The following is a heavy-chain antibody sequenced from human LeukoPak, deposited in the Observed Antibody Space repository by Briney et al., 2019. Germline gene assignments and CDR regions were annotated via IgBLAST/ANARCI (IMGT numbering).Heavy chain of an antibody. Sequence: GGSLQISCETSGYHFTNHWIGWVRQLPGKGLEWMAIIYPDDSDTTYSPSFQGQVTISADKSINAAFLQWDSLEASDSAMYYCARQGIEWDAFDIWGQGTMVTVSS. V-gene: IGHV5-51*01. CDR1: GYHFTNHW. J-gene: IGHJ3*02. CDR3: ARQGIEWDAFDI. CDR2: IYPDDSDT. D-gene: IGHD2-8*01.